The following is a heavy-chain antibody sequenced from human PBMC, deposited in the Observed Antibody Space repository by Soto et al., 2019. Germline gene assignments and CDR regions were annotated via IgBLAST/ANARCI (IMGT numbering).Heavy chain of an antibody. V-gene: IGHV1-46*01. CDR1: GYTFTKFH. CDR3: ARVLSGCDPIPSYYYYYMDV. Sequence: GASVKVSCKASGYTFTKFHIHWVRQAPGQGLEWMGMIDPSGGVTRDAQRFQGRITMTRNTSTSSAYMELRGLRSEDTAVYYCARVLSGCDPIPSYYYYYMDVWGKGTTVTVSS. D-gene: IGHD5-12*01. CDR2: IDPSGGVT. J-gene: IGHJ6*03.